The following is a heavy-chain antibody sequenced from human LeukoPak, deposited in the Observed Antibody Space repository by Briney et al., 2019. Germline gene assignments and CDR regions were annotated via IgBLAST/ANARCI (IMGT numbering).Heavy chain of an antibody. CDR1: GYSISSGYY. CDR3: ARLGSNWGSKWYFDY. Sequence: PSETLSLTCAVSGYSISSGYYWGWIRPPPGKGLEWIGRIYHSGSTYYNPSLKSRVTISVDTSKNQFSLKLSSVTAADTAVYYCARLGSNWGSKWYFDYWGQGTLVTVSS. CDR2: IYHSGST. V-gene: IGHV4-38-2*01. J-gene: IGHJ4*02. D-gene: IGHD7-27*01.